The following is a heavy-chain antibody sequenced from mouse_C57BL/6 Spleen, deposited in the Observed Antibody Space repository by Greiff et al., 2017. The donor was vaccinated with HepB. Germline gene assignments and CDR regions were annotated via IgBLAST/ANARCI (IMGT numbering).Heavy chain of an antibody. CDR3: ARIDSNYYAMDY. CDR2: IYPGSGST. V-gene: IGHV1-55*01. D-gene: IGHD2-5*01. Sequence: VQLQQPGAELVKPGASVKMSCKASGYTFTSYWITWVKQRPGQGLEWIGDIYPGSGSTNYNEKFKSKATLTVDTSASTAYMQLSSLTSEDSAVYYCARIDSNYYAMDYWGQGTSVTVSS. J-gene: IGHJ4*01. CDR1: GYTFTSYW.